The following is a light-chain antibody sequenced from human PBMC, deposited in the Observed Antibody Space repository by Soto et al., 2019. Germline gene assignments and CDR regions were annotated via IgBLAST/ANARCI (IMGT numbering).Light chain of an antibody. J-gene: IGKJ1*01. V-gene: IGKV1-5*03. CDR3: QQYHSYST. CDR2: QAS. CDR1: QSISPW. Sequence: DIQMTQSPSTLSASVGDRVTITCRASQSISPWLAWYQQKPGKAPKLLIYQASNLESGVPSRFSGSGSGTEFSLAISSLQPDDFATYYCQQYHSYSTFGQGTKVDNK.